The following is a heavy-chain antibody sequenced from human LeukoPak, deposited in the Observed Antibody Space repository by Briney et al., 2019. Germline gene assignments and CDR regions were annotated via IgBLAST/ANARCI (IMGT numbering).Heavy chain of an antibody. CDR1: GFAFDDYG. J-gene: IGHJ4*02. CDR2: ISGSGDGP. D-gene: IGHD6-13*01. CDR3: AKGVTSAGTGRDFDY. Sequence: GGSLRLSCAASGFAFDDYGLSWVRQAPGKGLEWVSTISGSGDGPYYADSVKGRFSISRDNSKNTLYLQMNNLRAEDTAVFYCAKGVTSAGTGRDFDYWGQGTLVTVSS. V-gene: IGHV3-23*01.